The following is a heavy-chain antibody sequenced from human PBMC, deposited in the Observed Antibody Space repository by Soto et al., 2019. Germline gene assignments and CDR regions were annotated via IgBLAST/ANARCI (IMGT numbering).Heavy chain of an antibody. J-gene: IGHJ4*02. Sequence: VQLLESGGGLAQPGGSLRLSCAASGFTFSRYGMSWVRQAPGKGLEWVSTISGSGTTTNYADSVKGRFTISRDNSKNTLFLQMNSLRAEDTAIYYCAKIDFDYWGQGTLVTVSS. CDR3: AKIDFDY. CDR1: GFTFSRYG. CDR2: ISGSGTTT. V-gene: IGHV3-23*01.